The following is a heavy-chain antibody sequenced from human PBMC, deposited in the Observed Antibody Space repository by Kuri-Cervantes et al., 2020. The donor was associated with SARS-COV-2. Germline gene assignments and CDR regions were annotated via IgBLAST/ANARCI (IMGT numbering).Heavy chain of an antibody. V-gene: IGHV3-30*03. CDR2: ISYGGNNI. Sequence: GESLKISCAASGLTFSNYGMHWVRQAPGRGLEWVATISYGGNNIYYSDSAKGRFTISRDNSKNTLYLQMNSLRAEDTAVYYCAREKYYYDSSGPQAYYFDYWGQGTLVTISS. CDR1: GLTFSNYG. J-gene: IGHJ4*02. CDR3: AREKYYYDSSGPQAYYFDY. D-gene: IGHD3-22*01.